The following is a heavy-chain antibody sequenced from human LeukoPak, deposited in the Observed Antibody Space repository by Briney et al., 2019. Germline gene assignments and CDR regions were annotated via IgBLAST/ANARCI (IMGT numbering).Heavy chain of an antibody. Sequence: GGSLRLSCAASGFTFSSYWMSWVRQAPGKGLEWVANIKQDGSEKYYVDSVKGRFTISRDNAKNSLYLQMNSLRAEDTAVYYCARKYSSGYLDAFDIWGQGTMVTVSS. CDR3: ARKYSSGYLDAFDI. V-gene: IGHV3-7*01. D-gene: IGHD3-22*01. CDR2: IKQDGSEK. J-gene: IGHJ3*02. CDR1: GFTFSSYW.